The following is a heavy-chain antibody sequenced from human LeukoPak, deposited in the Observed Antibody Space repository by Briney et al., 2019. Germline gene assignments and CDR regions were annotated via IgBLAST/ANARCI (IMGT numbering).Heavy chain of an antibody. CDR1: GFTFRNYG. Sequence: PGGSLRLSCAASGFTFRNYGMDWVRQATGKGLEWVSFIWSDGNNRFYADSVKGRFTISRDNSKNMLYLQMDTLRAEDTALYYCAKDPGASVSGFYMDVWGKGTTVIVSS. J-gene: IGHJ6*03. D-gene: IGHD2-8*02. V-gene: IGHV3-30*02. CDR3: AKDPGASVSGFYMDV. CDR2: IWSDGNNR.